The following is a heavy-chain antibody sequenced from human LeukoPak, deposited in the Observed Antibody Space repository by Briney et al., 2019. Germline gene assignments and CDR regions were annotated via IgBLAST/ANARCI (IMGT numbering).Heavy chain of an antibody. Sequence: SETLSLTCTVSGGSISSYYWSWIRQPPGKGLEWIGYIYYSGSTNYNPSLKSRVTISVDTSKNQFSLKLSSVTAADTAVYYCAGTSKYIGSGRDDAFDIWGQGTMVIVPS. J-gene: IGHJ3*02. CDR3: AGTSKYIGSGRDDAFDI. CDR2: IYYSGST. CDR1: GGSISSYY. V-gene: IGHV4-59*01. D-gene: IGHD3-10*01.